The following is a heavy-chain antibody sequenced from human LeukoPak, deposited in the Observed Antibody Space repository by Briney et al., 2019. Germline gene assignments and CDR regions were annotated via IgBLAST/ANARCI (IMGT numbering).Heavy chain of an antibody. CDR1: GFTFSDFY. V-gene: IGHV3-11*04. CDR3: ARDKAYFRGSYLRYYFDY. CDR2: ISSSGATT. Sequence: PGGSLRLSCAASGFTFSDFYMIWIRQAPGKGLEWVACISSSGATTYYADSVKGRFTISRDNAKNSLYLQMNSLRAEDTAVYYCARDKAYFRGSYLRYYFDYWGQGTLVTVSS. J-gene: IGHJ4*02. D-gene: IGHD1-26*01.